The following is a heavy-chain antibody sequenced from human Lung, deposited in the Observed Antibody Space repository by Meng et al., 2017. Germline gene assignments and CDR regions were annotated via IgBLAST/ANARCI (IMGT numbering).Heavy chain of an antibody. CDR2: ISSSSSYI. Sequence: VGAGGGPVKPGGSLRLSCEASGFTFSSYSMNWVRQAPGKGLEWVSSISSSSSYIYYADSMEGRFTISRDNAKNSLSLQMNSLRAEDTAVYYCARGGSYAFDIWGQGTMVTVSS. CDR3: ARGGSYAFDI. CDR1: GFTFSSYS. J-gene: IGHJ3*02. V-gene: IGHV3-21*01.